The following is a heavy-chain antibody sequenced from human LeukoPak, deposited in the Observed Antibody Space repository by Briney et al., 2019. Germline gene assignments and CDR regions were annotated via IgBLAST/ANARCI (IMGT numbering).Heavy chain of an antibody. CDR2: IKQDGSEK. V-gene: IGHV3-7*01. Sequence: GGSLRLSCVASGFTFSSYWMSWVRQAPGKGLEWVANIKQDGSEKYYVDSVKGRFTISRDNAKNSLYLQMNSLRAEDTAVYYCARDSVVGATPFDYWGQGTLVTVSS. CDR1: GFTFSSYW. CDR3: ARDSVVGATPFDY. D-gene: IGHD1-26*01. J-gene: IGHJ4*02.